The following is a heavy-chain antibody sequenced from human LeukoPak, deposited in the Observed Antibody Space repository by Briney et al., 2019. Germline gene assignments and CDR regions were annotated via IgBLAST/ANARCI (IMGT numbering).Heavy chain of an antibody. Sequence: GGSLRLSCAASGFTFSSNWMYWVRQTPGKGLEWVSFISSSSSYIYYADSVKGRFTISRDNAKNSLYLQMNSLRAEDTAVYYCARGEYGSGSYHIDYWGQGTLVTVSS. J-gene: IGHJ4*02. CDR3: ARGEYGSGSYHIDY. CDR2: ISSSSSYI. V-gene: IGHV3-21*01. D-gene: IGHD3-10*01. CDR1: GFTFSSNW.